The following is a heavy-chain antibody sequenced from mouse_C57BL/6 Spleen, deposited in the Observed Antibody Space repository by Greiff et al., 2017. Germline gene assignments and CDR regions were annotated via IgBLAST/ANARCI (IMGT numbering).Heavy chain of an antibody. V-gene: IGHV3-6*01. D-gene: IGHD2-4*01. CDR3: ASYYDYDGAGFAY. J-gene: IGHJ3*01. CDR1: GYSITSGYY. Sequence: EVQLQESGPGLVKPSQSLSLTCSVTGYSITSGYYWNWIRQFPGNKLEWMGYISYDGSNNYNPSLKNRISITRDTSKNQFFLKLNSVTTEDTATYYCASYYDYDGAGFAYWGQGTLVTVSA. CDR2: ISYDGSN.